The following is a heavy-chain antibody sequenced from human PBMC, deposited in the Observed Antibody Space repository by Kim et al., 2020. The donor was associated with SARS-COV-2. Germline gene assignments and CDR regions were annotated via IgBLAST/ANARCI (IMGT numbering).Heavy chain of an antibody. Sequence: TYYNPSLRSRVTISVDTSKNQFSLKLSSVTAADTAVYYCARLMGTTGTDYWGQGTLVTVSS. CDR3: ARLMGTTGTDY. CDR2: T. J-gene: IGHJ4*02. D-gene: IGHD1-1*01. V-gene: IGHV4-39*01.